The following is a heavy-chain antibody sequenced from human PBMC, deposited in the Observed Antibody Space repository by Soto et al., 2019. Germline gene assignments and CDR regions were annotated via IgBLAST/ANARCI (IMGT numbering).Heavy chain of an antibody. Sequence: PGGSLRLSCISSGFTFRTYTMNWVRQAPGKGLEWVSGIRGFSPYTFYAESVKGRFTISRDNANNSLDLQMDSLRAEDTAVYYCARDRGYDAHDYYYNAMDVWGQGTTVTVSS. J-gene: IGHJ6*02. D-gene: IGHD3-10*01. CDR3: ARDRGYDAHDYYYNAMDV. CDR2: IRGFSPYT. V-gene: IGHV3-21*01. CDR1: GFTFRTYT.